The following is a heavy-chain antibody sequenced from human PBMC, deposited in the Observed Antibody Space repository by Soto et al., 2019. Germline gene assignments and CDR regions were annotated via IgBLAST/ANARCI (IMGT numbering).Heavy chain of an antibody. CDR2: ISYDERNK. CDR3: ANTNYDFWGMDV. J-gene: IGHJ6*02. Sequence: PEGSLRLSCAASRFTFIDYGMHWVRKAPGKGLEWVAVISYDERNKYYADSVKGRFTISRDNSKNTLYLQMNSLRAEDTAMYYCANTNYDFWGMDVWGQGTTVTVS. D-gene: IGHD3-3*01. CDR1: RFTFIDYG. V-gene: IGHV3-30*18.